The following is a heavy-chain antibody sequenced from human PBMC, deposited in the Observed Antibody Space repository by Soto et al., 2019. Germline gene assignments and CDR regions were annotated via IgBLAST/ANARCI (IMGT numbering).Heavy chain of an antibody. J-gene: IGHJ4*02. Sequence: SETLSLTCAVYGGSFSGYYWSWIRQPPGKGLEWIGEINHSGSTNYNPSLKSRVTISVDTSKNQFSLKLSSVTAADTAAYYCARARRAYYDFWSGYPAFDYWGQGTLVTVSS. V-gene: IGHV4-34*01. CDR2: INHSGST. CDR1: GGSFSGYY. CDR3: ARARRAYYDFWSGYPAFDY. D-gene: IGHD3-3*01.